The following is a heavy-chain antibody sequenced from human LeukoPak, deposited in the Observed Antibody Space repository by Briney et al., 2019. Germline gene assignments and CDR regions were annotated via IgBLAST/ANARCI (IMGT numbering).Heavy chain of an antibody. CDR1: GYTFTSYY. V-gene: IGHV1-46*01. Sequence: ASVKVSCKASGYTFTSYYMHWVRQAPGQGLEWMGIINPSGGSTSYAQKFQGRVTMTRDMSTSTVYMELSSLRSEDTAVYHCARDSLRRPYYYYYMDVWGKGTTVTVSS. CDR2: INPSGGST. J-gene: IGHJ6*03. D-gene: IGHD2-15*01. CDR3: ARDSLRRPYYYYYMDV.